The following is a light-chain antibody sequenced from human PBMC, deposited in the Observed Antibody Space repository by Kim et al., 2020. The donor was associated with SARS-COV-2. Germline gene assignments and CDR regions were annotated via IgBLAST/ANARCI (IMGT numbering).Light chain of an antibody. CDR1: QSSSIH. V-gene: IGKV3-20*01. CDR3: QQYADSPPT. J-gene: IGKJ1*01. CDR2: GIS. Sequence: EIVLTQSPGTLSLSLGERATLSCRASQSSSIHVAWYQQKRGRAPRLIIYGISNRATDIPDRFSGSGAGTDFTLTISRLEPEDFAVYYCQQYADSPPTFGQGTKVDIK.